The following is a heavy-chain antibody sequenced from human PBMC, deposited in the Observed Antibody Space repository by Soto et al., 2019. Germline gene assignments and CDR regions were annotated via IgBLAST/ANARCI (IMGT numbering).Heavy chain of an antibody. Sequence: QVQLVESGGGVVQPGRSLRLSCAASGFTFSSYAMHWVRQAPGKGLEWVAVISYDGSNKYYADSVKGRFTISRDNSKNTRYLQMNSLRAEDTAVYYCARDRGSSNYYYYGMDVWGQGTTVTVSS. CDR1: GFTFSSYA. V-gene: IGHV3-30-3*01. D-gene: IGHD2-15*01. J-gene: IGHJ6*02. CDR3: ARDRGSSNYYYYGMDV. CDR2: ISYDGSNK.